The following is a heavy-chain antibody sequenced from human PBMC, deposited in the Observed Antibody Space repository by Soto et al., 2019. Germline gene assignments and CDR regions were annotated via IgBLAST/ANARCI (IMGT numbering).Heavy chain of an antibody. CDR2: IYYSGST. V-gene: IGHV4-39*01. J-gene: IGHJ4*02. CDR3: ARIVWSGYYRRRSDY. CDR1: GGSISSSSYY. Sequence: QLQLQESGPGLVKPSETLSLTCTVSGGSISSSSYYWGWIRQPPGKGLEWIGSIYYSGSTYYNPSLKSRVTISVDTSKNQFSLKLSSVTAADTAVYYCARIVWSGYYRRRSDYWGQGTLVTVSS. D-gene: IGHD3-3*01.